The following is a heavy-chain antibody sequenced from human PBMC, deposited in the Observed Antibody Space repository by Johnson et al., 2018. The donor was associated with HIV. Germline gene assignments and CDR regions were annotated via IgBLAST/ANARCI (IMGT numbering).Heavy chain of an antibody. CDR3: ARLRGAFDI. D-gene: IGHD3-10*01. J-gene: IGHJ3*02. Sequence: YYAKSVKGRFTISRENSKNTLYLQMGSLRVEDMAVYYCARLRGAFDIWGQGTMVTISS. V-gene: IGHV3-64*01.